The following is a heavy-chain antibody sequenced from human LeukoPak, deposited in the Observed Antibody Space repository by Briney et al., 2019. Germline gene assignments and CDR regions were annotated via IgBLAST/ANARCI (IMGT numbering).Heavy chain of an antibody. J-gene: IGHJ4*02. CDR1: GFTFSSYG. CDR2: IRYDGSNK. D-gene: IGHD3-10*01. V-gene: IGHV3-30*02. Sequence: GGSLRLSSAASGFTFSSYGVHWVRQAPGKGLEWVAFIRYDGSNKYYADSVKGRFTISRDNSKNTLYLHVNSLRPEDTAVYYCAKDLLLWFGESGGYWGQGTLVTVSS. CDR3: AKDLLLWFGESGGY.